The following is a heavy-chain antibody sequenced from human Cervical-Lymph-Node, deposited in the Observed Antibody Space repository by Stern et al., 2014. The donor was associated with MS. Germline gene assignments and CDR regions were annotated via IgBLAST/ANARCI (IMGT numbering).Heavy chain of an antibody. D-gene: IGHD2-8*02. Sequence: QVQLQESGPGLVKPSETLSLTCAVSGDSISSYTHYWAWIRPPPGKGLEWIGVFYYSGATYNNPPLKSPVTIPVDTSKNRFPLGLNSVTAADTAVYYCAKHACTGAACPFDLWGQGTLVTVSS. CDR3: AKHACTGAACPFDL. V-gene: IGHV4-39*01. CDR1: GDSISSYTHY. CDR2: FYYSGAT. J-gene: IGHJ4*02.